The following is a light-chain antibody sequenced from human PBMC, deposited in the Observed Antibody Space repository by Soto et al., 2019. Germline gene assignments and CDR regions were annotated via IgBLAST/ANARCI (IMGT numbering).Light chain of an antibody. CDR1: QSISSW. V-gene: IGKV1-5*01. Sequence: DIQMTPSPSTLSASVGDRVAITCRASQSISSWLAWYQQKPGKAPKLLIYDASSLESGVPSRFSGSGYGTEFTLTISSLQPDDFATYYCQQYNTFPVTFGGGTKVDIK. J-gene: IGKJ4*01. CDR2: DAS. CDR3: QQYNTFPVT.